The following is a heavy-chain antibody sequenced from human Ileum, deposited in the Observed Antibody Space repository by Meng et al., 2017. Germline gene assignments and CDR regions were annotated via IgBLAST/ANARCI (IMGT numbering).Heavy chain of an antibody. D-gene: IGHD2-15*01. CDR1: GFAFSVYS. V-gene: IGHV3-30*04. Sequence: GRLVGSVGGWCQRGRSLGLSCAACGFAFSVYSMHWVRQAPGKGLEWVAVISYDGSNKYYADSVKGRFTISRDNSKNTLYLQMNSLRAEDTAVYYCARDWCSGGSCYFDYWGQGTLVTVSS. J-gene: IGHJ4*02. CDR3: ARDWCSGGSCYFDY. CDR2: ISYDGSNK.